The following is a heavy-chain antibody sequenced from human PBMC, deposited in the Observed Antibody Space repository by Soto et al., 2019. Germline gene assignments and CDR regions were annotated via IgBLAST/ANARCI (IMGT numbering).Heavy chain of an antibody. V-gene: IGHV1-69*02. D-gene: IGHD6-13*01. CDR3: ARGGYSSSWYAGYYGMDV. CDR2: IIPILGIA. Sequence: QVQLVQSGAEVKKPGSSVKVSCKASGGTFSSYTISWVRQAPGQGLEWMGRIIPILGIAKYAQKFQGRVTITADKSTSTAYMELSSLRSEDTAVYYCARGGYSSSWYAGYYGMDVWGQGTTVTVSS. CDR1: GGTFSSYT. J-gene: IGHJ6*02.